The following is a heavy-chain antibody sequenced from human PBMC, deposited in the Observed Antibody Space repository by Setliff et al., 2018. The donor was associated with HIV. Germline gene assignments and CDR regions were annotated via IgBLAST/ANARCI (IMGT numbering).Heavy chain of an antibody. J-gene: IGHJ3*02. CDR2: ISTYNGNT. CDR1: VYTFTNYG. CDR3: ARDKALYYYDGSGSPLFDI. V-gene: IGHV1-18*01. D-gene: IGHD3-22*01. Sequence: ASVKVSCKASVYTFTNYGINWVRQAPGQGPEWMGWISTYNGNTSNTQKLQGRVNMTTDTSTNTAYMELRSLTSDETAVYYCARDKALYYYDGSGSPLFDIWGQGTMVTVS.